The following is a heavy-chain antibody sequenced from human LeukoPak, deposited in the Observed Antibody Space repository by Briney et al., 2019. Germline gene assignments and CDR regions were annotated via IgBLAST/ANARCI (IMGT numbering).Heavy chain of an antibody. CDR3: ARGAYSGRSSYFDY. V-gene: IGHV3-48*01. Sequence: GGSLRLSCAASGFTFSSYSIYWVRQAPGKGLEWISYISSSSVIDYADSVKGRFTVSRDNAKNSLLLQMNSLRAEDTAVYYCARGAYSGRSSYFDYWGQGTPVTVSS. CDR1: GFTFSSYS. J-gene: IGHJ4*02. D-gene: IGHD3-10*01. CDR2: ISSSSVI.